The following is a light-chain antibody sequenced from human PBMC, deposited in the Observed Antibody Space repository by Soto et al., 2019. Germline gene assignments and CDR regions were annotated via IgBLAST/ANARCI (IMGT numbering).Light chain of an antibody. Sequence: IVLTQSPATLSLSPGEKATLSCRASQSFSSYLAWYQQKPGQPPRLLIYGASSRATGIPDRFSGSGSGTDFTLTISRLEPEDFAVYYCQQYGSSGTFGQGTKVDIK. CDR2: GAS. V-gene: IGKV3-20*01. J-gene: IGKJ1*01. CDR3: QQYGSSGT. CDR1: QSFSSY.